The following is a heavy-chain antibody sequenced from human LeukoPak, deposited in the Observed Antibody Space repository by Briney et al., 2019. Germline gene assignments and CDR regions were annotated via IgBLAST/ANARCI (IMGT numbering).Heavy chain of an antibody. Sequence: ASVKVSCKASGYTFTSYDINWVRQATGQGLEWMGWMNPNSGNTGYAQKFQGRVTITRNTSISTAYMELSSLRSEDTTVYYCARSDYYYYMDVWGKGTTVTVSS. CDR3: ARSDYYYYMDV. J-gene: IGHJ6*03. CDR1: GYTFTSYD. V-gene: IGHV1-8*01. CDR2: MNPNSGNT.